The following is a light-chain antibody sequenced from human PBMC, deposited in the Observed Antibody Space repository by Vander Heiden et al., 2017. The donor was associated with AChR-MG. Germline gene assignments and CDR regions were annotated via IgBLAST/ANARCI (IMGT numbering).Light chain of an antibody. J-gene: IGLJ2*01. CDR1: SPKIGAPHD. V-gene: IGLV1-40*01. Sequence: QSVLTQPPSVSGAPGQRVTIPCTGTSPKIGAPHDVQWHQHLQATAPTRPIYGNSNRPSGVPDRFSASKCDTSASLAVTGLHPDDEAVYYCQSYDVSLSAAVFGGGTKLTVL. CDR2: GNS. CDR3: QSYDVSLSAAV.